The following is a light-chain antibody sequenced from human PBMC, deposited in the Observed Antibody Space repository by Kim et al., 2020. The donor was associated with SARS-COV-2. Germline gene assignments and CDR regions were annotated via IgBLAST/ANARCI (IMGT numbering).Light chain of an antibody. V-gene: IGLV1-40*01. CDR3: QSYDSSLSGFYV. CDR1: SSNIGAGYD. J-gene: IGLJ1*01. Sequence: QSVLTQPPSVSGASGQRVTISCTGSSSNIGAGYDVHWYQQLPGTAPKLLIYDNNNRPSGVPDRFSGSNSGTSASLAITGLQAEDEADYYCQSYDSSLSGFYVFGTGTKVTVL. CDR2: DNN.